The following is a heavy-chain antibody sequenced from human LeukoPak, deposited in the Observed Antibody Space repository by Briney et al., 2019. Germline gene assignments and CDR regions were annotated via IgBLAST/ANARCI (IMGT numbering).Heavy chain of an antibody. CDR2: ISSSSSTI. Sequence: GGSLRLSCAASGFTFSSYSMNWVRQAPGKGLEWVSYISSSSSTIYYADSVKGRFTISRDNAKNSLYLQMNSLRAEDTAVYYCARVDIVVVVAATREWFDPWGQGTLVTVSS. CDR1: GFTFSSYS. J-gene: IGHJ5*02. V-gene: IGHV3-48*01. D-gene: IGHD2-15*01. CDR3: ARVDIVVVVAATREWFDP.